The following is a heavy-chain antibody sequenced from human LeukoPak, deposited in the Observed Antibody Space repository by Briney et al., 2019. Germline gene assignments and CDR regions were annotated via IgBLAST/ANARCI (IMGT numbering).Heavy chain of an antibody. J-gene: IGHJ4*02. CDR2: IYHSGKA. CDR1: GYSVSSGYY. Sequence: SETLSLTCSVSGYSVSSGYYWGWIRQPPGKGLEWIGTIYHSGKAYYNPSLKSRVTISVDTSKNQFSLKLSSVTAADTAVYYCARAWGPNDYFDYWGQGTLVTVSS. V-gene: IGHV4-38-2*02. D-gene: IGHD3-16*01. CDR3: ARAWGPNDYFDY.